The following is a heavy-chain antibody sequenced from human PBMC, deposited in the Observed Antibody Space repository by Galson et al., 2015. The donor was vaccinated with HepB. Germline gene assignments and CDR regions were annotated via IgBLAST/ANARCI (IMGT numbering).Heavy chain of an antibody. D-gene: IGHD2-2*01. CDR1: GGTFSSYA. V-gene: IGHV1-69*04. CDR3: ARGGDIVVAPAANSENWYFDL. Sequence: SVKVSCKASGGTFSSYAISWVRQAPGQGLEWMGRIIPILGIANYAQKFQGRVTITADKSTSTAYMELSSLRSEDTAVYYCARGGDIVVAPAANSENWYFDLWGRGTLVTVSS. CDR2: IIPILGIA. J-gene: IGHJ2*01.